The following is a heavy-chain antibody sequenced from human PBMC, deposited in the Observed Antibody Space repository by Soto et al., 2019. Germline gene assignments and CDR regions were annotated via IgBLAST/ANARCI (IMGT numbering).Heavy chain of an antibody. J-gene: IGHJ6*02. Sequence: SVKVSCKASGGTFSSYAISWVRQAPGQGLEWMGGIIPIFGTANYAQEFQGRVTITADESTSTAYMELGSLRSEDTAVYYCARVSIAARDYYYGMDVWGQGTTVTVYS. D-gene: IGHD6-6*01. CDR2: IIPIFGTA. V-gene: IGHV1-69*13. CDR1: GGTFSSYA. CDR3: ARVSIAARDYYYGMDV.